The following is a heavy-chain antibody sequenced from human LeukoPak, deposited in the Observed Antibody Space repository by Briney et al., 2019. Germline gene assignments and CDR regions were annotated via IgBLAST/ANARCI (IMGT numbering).Heavy chain of an antibody. CDR2: ISAYNGNT. CDR3: ARWYSSSSAAAEAYFDY. Sequence: ASVKVSCKASGYTFTSYGISWVRQAPGQGLEWMGWISAYNGNTNYAQKLQGRVTMTTDTSTSTAYMELRSLRSDDTAVYYCARWYSSSSAAAEAYFDYWGQGTLVTVSS. CDR1: GYTFTSYG. V-gene: IGHV1-18*01. J-gene: IGHJ4*02. D-gene: IGHD6-6*01.